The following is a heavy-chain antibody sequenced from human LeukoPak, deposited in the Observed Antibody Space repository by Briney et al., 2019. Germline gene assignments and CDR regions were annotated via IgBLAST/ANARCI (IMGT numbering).Heavy chain of an antibody. V-gene: IGHV4-38-2*02. CDR2: IYHSGTT. D-gene: IGHD6-13*01. CDR1: GYSISSGYY. Sequence: SETLSLTCAVSGYSISSGYYWGWIRQPPGKGLEWIGSIYHSGTTYYNPSLKSRVTISVDTSKNQFSLKLRSVTAADTAVYYCARDQAWGAAPGREFDCWGQGTLVTVSS. J-gene: IGHJ4*02. CDR3: ARDQAWGAAPGREFDC.